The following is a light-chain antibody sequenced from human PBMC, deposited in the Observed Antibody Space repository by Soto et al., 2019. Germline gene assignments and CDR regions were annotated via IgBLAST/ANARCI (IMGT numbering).Light chain of an antibody. CDR3: HQRTNWPTST. V-gene: IGKV3-11*01. CDR1: QNVRSY. Sequence: EIVLTQSPATLYFSPGEMATLSCSASQNVRSYLAWYQQKPGQAPRLLMHDAIRRATGIPARFSGRGSRTDFTRTISSLEPEDFAVYYCHQRTNWPTSTFGQGTRLEIK. J-gene: IGKJ5*01. CDR2: DAI.